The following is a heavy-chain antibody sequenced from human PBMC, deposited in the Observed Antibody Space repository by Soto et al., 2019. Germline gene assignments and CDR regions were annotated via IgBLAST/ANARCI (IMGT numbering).Heavy chain of an antibody. CDR2: IYYSGST. D-gene: IGHD3-10*01. Sequence: SETLSLTCTVSGGSVSSGSYYWSWIRQPPGKGLEWIGYIYYSGSTNYNPSLKSRVTISVDTSKNQFSLKLSSVTAAETAVYYCARDPTAQYYYGSGNRPNYFDYWGQGTPVTVSS. J-gene: IGHJ4*02. CDR1: GGSVSSGSYY. V-gene: IGHV4-61*01. CDR3: ARDPTAQYYYGSGNRPNYFDY.